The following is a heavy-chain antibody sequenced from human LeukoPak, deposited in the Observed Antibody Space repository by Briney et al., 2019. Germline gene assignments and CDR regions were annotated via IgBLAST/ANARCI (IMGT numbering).Heavy chain of an antibody. CDR1: GFTFSDYW. J-gene: IGHJ4*02. Sequence: GGSLRLSCAASGFTFSDYWMSWVRQAPGKGLEWVANVKQDGSEKFYVDSVKGRFTISRDNAKNSLYLQMNSLRVEDTAVYYCARPTTVGSLFDYWGQGSLVTVSS. D-gene: IGHD4-17*01. CDR3: ARPTTVGSLFDY. CDR2: VKQDGSEK. V-gene: IGHV3-7*01.